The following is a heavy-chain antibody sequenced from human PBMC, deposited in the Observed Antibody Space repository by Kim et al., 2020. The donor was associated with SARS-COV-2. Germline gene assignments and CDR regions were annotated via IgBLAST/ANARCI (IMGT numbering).Heavy chain of an antibody. D-gene: IGHD2-2*01. CDR2: ISRSGDDT. CDR1: GFTLSNYG. V-gene: IGHV3-23*01. Sequence: GGSLRLSCAASGFTLSNYGMFWVRQAPGKGLEWVSGISRSGDDTPYADSVKGRFTISRDNSKNTLYLQMNSLRAEDTAVYYCATADFEGHYLSSNYDHWGQGTLVTVSS. CDR3: ATADFEGHYLSSNYDH. J-gene: IGHJ4*02.